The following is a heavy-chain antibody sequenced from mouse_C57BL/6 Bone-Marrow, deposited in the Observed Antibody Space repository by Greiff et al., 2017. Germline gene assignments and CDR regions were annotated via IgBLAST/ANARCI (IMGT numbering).Heavy chain of an antibody. Sequence: QVQLKQSGPGLVQPSQSLSITCTVSGFSLTSYGVHWVRQSPGKGLEWLGVIWSGGSTDYNAAFISRLSISKDNSKSQVFFKMNSLQADDTAIYYCARNEVLGRDYYAMDYWGQGTSVTVSS. J-gene: IGHJ4*01. V-gene: IGHV2-2*01. CDR1: GFSLTSYG. CDR2: IWSGGST. D-gene: IGHD4-1*01. CDR3: ARNEVLGRDYYAMDY.